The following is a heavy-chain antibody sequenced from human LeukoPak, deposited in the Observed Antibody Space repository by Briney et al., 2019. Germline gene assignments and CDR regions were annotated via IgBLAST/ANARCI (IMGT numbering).Heavy chain of an antibody. V-gene: IGHV3-48*03. J-gene: IGHJ6*04. CDR1: GFTFSSYE. CDR2: ISSSGSTM. D-gene: IGHD3-10*02. CDR3: AELGITMIGGV. Sequence: GGSLTLSCVASGFTFSSYEMNWVRQAPGKGLEWVSYISSSGSTMYYADSVKGRFTISRDNAKNSLYLQMNSLRADDTAVYYCAELGITMIGGVWGKGTTVTISS.